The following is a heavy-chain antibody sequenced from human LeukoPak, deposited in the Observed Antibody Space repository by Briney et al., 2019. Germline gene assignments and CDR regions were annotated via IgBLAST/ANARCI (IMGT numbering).Heavy chain of an antibody. V-gene: IGHV3-48*03. CDR1: GFPFSSFE. Sequence: GGSLRLSCAASGFPFSSFEMNWVRQAPGKGLEWISYISSSGSTVYYADSVKGRFTISRDNANNSLYLQMNSLRVEDTAVYYCARAPPYCGGDCSDWYFDLWGRGTLVSVSS. J-gene: IGHJ2*01. D-gene: IGHD2-21*02. CDR3: ARAPPYCGGDCSDWYFDL. CDR2: ISSSGSTV.